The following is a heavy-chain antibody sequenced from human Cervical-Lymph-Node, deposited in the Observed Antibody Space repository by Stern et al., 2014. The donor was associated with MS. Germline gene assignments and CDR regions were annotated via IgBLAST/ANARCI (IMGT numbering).Heavy chain of an antibody. Sequence: EVQLVESGGGLVKPGGSLRLSCVASGFSVTGFGFNWVRQAPGKGLEWVASISASSNHIYYGDSVKGRFTISRDNAKSSLHLQMRNLRVEDTAVYYCVTETITVGTPFFNFWGQGTLVTVSS. CDR1: GFSVTGFG. J-gene: IGHJ4*02. CDR2: ISASSNHI. V-gene: IGHV3-21*04. CDR3: VTETITVGTPFFNF. D-gene: IGHD6-19*01.